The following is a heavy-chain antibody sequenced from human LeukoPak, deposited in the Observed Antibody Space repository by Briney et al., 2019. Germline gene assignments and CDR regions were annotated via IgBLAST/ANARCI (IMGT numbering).Heavy chain of an antibody. D-gene: IGHD4-11*01. V-gene: IGHV3-23*01. Sequence: GGSLRLSCAASGFTFSSYAMSWVRQAPGKGLEWVSAISGSGGSTYYAGSVKGRFTISRDNSKNTLYLQMNSLRAEDTAVYYCAKEPDYSNYVGYFDYWGQGTLVTVSS. CDR2: ISGSGGST. J-gene: IGHJ4*02. CDR3: AKEPDYSNYVGYFDY. CDR1: GFTFSSYA.